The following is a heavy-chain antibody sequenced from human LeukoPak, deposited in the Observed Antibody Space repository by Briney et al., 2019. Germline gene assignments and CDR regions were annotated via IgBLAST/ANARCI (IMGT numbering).Heavy chain of an antibody. J-gene: IGHJ6*03. D-gene: IGHD3-10*01. CDR3: ARGINYYGSGSYWYYYYYMDV. V-gene: IGHV4-34*01. CDR1: GGSFSGYY. CDR2: INRSGST. Sequence: SETLSLTCAVYGGSFSGYYWSWIRQPPGKGLEWIGEINRSGSTNYNPSLKSRVTISVDTSKNQFSLKLSTVTAADTAVYYCARGINYYGSGSYWYYYYYMDVWGKGTTVTVSS.